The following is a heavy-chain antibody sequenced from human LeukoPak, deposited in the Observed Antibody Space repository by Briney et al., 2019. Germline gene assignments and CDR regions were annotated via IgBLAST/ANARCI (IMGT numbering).Heavy chain of an antibody. CDR1: GGSISSSSYY. D-gene: IGHD6-19*01. V-gene: IGHV4-39*07. Sequence: SETLSLTCTVSGGSISSSSYYWGWIRQPPGKGLEWIGSIYYSGSTYYNPSLKSRVTISVDTSKNQFSLKQSSVTAADTAVYYCASRGSSGWWSFDYWGQGTLVTVSS. J-gene: IGHJ4*02. CDR3: ASRGSSGWWSFDY. CDR2: IYYSGST.